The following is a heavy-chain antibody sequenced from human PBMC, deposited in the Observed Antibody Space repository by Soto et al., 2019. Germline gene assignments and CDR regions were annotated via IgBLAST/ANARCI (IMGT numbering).Heavy chain of an antibody. Sequence: QVQLVQSGAEVKKPGASVKVSCKVSGYTLTELSMHWVRQAPGKGLEWMGGFDPEDGETIYAQKFQGRVTMTEDTSTDTAYMELSSLRSEDTAVYYCATVLGYCSSTSCYINWFDPWGQGTPVTVSS. D-gene: IGHD2-2*02. J-gene: IGHJ5*02. CDR1: GYTLTELS. CDR3: ATVLGYCSSTSCYINWFDP. V-gene: IGHV1-24*01. CDR2: FDPEDGET.